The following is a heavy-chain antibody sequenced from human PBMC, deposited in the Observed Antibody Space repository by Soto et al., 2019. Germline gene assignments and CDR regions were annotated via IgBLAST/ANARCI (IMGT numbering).Heavy chain of an antibody. CDR2: INPNSGVI. CDR1: GYTFSDYY. Sequence: GASVKVSCKASGYTFSDYYIHWVRQAPGQGLEWMGWINPNSGVINYAQSFRGWVTMTSDTSISTAYMELSRQRSDDTAVYFCARGIASTRKNFYYYMDVWGKGTTVIVSS. V-gene: IGHV1-2*04. CDR3: ARGIASTRKNFYYYMDV. D-gene: IGHD2-2*01. J-gene: IGHJ6*03.